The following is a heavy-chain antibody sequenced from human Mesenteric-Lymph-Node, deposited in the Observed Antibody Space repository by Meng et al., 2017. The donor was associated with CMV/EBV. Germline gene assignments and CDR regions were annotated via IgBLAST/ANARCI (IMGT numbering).Heavy chain of an antibody. J-gene: IGHJ3*02. Sequence: SGGSIRSDDHYWSWIRQPPGEGLEWIGYIFYSGSTYYNASLESRVAISIDMSKNQFSLKLSCVTAADTAVYYCARYMVRGVINAFDIWGQGTMVTVSS. CDR3: ARYMVRGVINAFDI. CDR2: IFYSGST. D-gene: IGHD3-10*01. CDR1: GGSIRSDDHY. V-gene: IGHV4-30-4*08.